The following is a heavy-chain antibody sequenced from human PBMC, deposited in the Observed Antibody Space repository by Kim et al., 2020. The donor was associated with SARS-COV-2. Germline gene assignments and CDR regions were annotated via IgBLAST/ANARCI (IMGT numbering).Heavy chain of an antibody. CDR3: ARDRRLGIKSGYFDY. CDR2: ISSSSSYI. D-gene: IGHD7-27*01. CDR1: GFTFSSYS. V-gene: IGHV3-21*01. Sequence: GGSLRLSCAASGFTFSSYSMNWVRQAPGKGLEWVSSISSSSSYIYYADSVKGRFTISRDNAKNSLYLQMNSLRAEDTAVYYCARDRRLGIKSGYFDYWGQGTLVTVSS. J-gene: IGHJ4*02.